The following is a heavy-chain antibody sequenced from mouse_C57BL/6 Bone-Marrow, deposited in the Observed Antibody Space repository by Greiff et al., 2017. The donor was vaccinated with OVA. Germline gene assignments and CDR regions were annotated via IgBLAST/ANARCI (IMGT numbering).Heavy chain of an antibody. Sequence: QVQLQQSGPGLVQPSQSLSITCTVSGFSLTSYGVHWVRQSPGKGLEWLGEIWRGGSTDYNAAFMSRLSITNDYSESQVFFKMNRLQADDTAIYYCAKKGYDYDRGYFDVWGTGTTVTVSS. V-gene: IGHV2-5*01. CDR1: GFSLTSYG. CDR2: IWRGGST. CDR3: AKKGYDYDRGYFDV. D-gene: IGHD2-4*01. J-gene: IGHJ1*03.